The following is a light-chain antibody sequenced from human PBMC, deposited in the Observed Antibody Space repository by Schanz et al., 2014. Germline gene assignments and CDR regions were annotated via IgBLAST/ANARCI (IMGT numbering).Light chain of an antibody. CDR2: GAS. CDR1: QSVSSY. CDR3: QQRSNWPLT. J-gene: IGKJ3*01. V-gene: IGKV3-15*01. Sequence: EIVLTQSPGTLSLSPGDVATLYCRASQSVSSYLAWYQQKPGQAPRLLIYGASTRATGIPARFSGSGSGTEFTLTISSLQSEDFAVYYCQQRSNWPLTFGPGTKVDIK.